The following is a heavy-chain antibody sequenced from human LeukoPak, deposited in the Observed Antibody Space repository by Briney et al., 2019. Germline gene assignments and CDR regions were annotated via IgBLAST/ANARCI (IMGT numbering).Heavy chain of an antibody. V-gene: IGHV1-2*02. Sequence: ASVKVSCKASGYTVAAYYLHWVRQAPGQGLEWMGWINPNTGGPFYAQRFQGRVTMTWDTSISTAYMELTRVTCDDTAIYYCARHRNSQSTGAGDYWGQGTLLTVSS. CDR2: INPNTGGP. CDR3: ARHRNSQSTGAGDY. D-gene: IGHD1-26*01. J-gene: IGHJ4*02. CDR1: GYTVAAYY.